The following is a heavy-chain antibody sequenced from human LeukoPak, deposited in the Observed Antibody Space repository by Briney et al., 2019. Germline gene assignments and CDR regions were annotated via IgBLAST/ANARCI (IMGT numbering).Heavy chain of an antibody. D-gene: IGHD2-15*01. V-gene: IGHV3-30*18. Sequence: PGGSLRLSCAASGFTFSTYGMHWVRQAPGKGLEWVGVIAYDGSSQFYADSVKGRFVISRDNSKNILFLQMNSLRGEDAAVYYCVKEGTPRSCTWYDSWGQGTLVTVSS. CDR3: VKEGTPRSCTWYDS. CDR1: GFTFSTYG. J-gene: IGHJ5*01. CDR2: IAYDGSSQ.